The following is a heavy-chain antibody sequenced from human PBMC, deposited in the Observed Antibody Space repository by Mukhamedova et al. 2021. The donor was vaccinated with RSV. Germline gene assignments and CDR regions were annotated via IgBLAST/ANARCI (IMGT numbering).Heavy chain of an antibody. CDR3: ARDGYIVVVTAIGWFAP. V-gene: IGHV3-74*01. J-gene: IGHJ5*02. D-gene: IGHD2-21*02. CDR2: INSDGSST. Sequence: GKGLVWVSRINSDGSSTSYADSVKGRFTISRDNAKNTLYLQMNSLRAEDTAVYYCARDGYIVVVTAIGWFAPWGPGTLVTVSS.